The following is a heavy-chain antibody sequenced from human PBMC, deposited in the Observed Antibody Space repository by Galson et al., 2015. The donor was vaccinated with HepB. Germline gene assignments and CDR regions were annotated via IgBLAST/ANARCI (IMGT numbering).Heavy chain of an antibody. CDR3: ATDTGSIAAAGTGWYFDL. V-gene: IGHV1-24*01. CDR1: GYTLTELS. CDR2: FDPEDGET. D-gene: IGHD6-13*01. Sequence: SVKVSCKVSGYTLTELSMHWVRQAPGKGLEWMGGFDPEDGETIYAQKFQGRVTMTKDTSTDTAYMELSSLRSEDTAVYYCATDTGSIAAAGTGWYFDLWGRGTLVTVSS. J-gene: IGHJ2*01.